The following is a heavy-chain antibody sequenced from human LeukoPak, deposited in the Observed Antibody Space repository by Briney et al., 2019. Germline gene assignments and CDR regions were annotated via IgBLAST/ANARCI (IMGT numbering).Heavy chain of an antibody. CDR2: IRYDGSNK. CDR1: GFTFSNYG. CDR3: AREYNQHYYDSSGYYYDY. V-gene: IGHV3-30*02. J-gene: IGHJ4*02. D-gene: IGHD3-22*01. Sequence: PGGSLRLSCAASGFTFSNYGMHWVRQAPGKGLEWVAFIRYDGSNKYYADSVKGRFTISRDNSKNTLYLQMNSLRAEDTAVYYCAREYNQHYYDSSGYYYDYWGQGTLVTVSS.